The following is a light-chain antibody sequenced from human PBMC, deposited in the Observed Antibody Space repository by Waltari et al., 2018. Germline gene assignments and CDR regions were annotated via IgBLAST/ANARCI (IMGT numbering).Light chain of an antibody. V-gene: IGKV3-11*01. CDR1: QSVTNP. CDR3: QHRGHWPPDAT. Sequence: EIVLTQSPATLSLSPGERATLSCRASQSVTNPLAWYQQKPGQSPRLLIYEASNRATGIPARFRGSGSGTDFTLTISSLEPEDFAVYYCQHRGHWPPDATFGPGTKVDIK. J-gene: IGKJ3*01. CDR2: EAS.